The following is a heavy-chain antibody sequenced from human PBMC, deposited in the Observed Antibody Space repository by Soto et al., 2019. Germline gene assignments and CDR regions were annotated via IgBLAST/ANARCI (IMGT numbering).Heavy chain of an antibody. CDR1: GYSFTNYW. Sequence: GESLNISCKASGYSFTNYWLGWVRQLPGKGLEWMGIIYPGDSDTRYSPSFHGQVTISADKSISTAYLQWSSLKASDTAMYYCARRLSSRYYDILTGPYYFDYWGQGTLVTVS. CDR2: IYPGDSDT. D-gene: IGHD3-9*01. CDR3: ARRLSSRYYDILTGPYYFDY. J-gene: IGHJ4*02. V-gene: IGHV5-51*01.